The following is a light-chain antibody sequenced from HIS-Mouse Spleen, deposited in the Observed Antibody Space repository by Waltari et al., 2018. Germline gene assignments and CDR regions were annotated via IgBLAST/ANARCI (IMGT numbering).Light chain of an antibody. J-gene: IGLJ3*02. Sequence: QSVLTQPPSASGTPGQRVTISCSGSSSNIGSNYVYWYQQLPGTAPKRLIYRNNQRASGGPDRVAGSKAGTSASLAISGLRSEDEADYYCAAWDDSLSGWVFGGGTKLTVL. CDR3: AAWDDSLSGWV. CDR1: SSNIGSNY. V-gene: IGLV1-47*01. CDR2: RNN.